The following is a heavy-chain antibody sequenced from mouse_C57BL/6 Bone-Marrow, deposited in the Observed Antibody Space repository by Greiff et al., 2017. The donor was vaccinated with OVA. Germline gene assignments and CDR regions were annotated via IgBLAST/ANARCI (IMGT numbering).Heavy chain of an antibody. D-gene: IGHD1-1*01. Sequence: QVQLQQSGAELARPGASVKLSCKASGYTFTSYGISWVKQRTGQGLEWIGEIYPRSGNTYYNEKFKGQVTLTADKSSSTAYMDIRSLTSEDSAVYFCARPPFYYYGRSHWYFDVWGTGTTVTVSS. CDR1: GYTFTSYG. V-gene: IGHV1-81*01. J-gene: IGHJ1*03. CDR3: ARPPFYYYGRSHWYFDV. CDR2: IYPRSGNT.